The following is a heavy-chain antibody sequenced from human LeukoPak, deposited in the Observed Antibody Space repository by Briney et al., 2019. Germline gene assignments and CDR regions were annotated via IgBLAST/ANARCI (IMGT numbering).Heavy chain of an antibody. CDR1: GYTFTGDY. Sequence: ASVKVSCKASGYTFTGDYMHWVRQAPGQGLEWMGWINPNSGGTNYAQKFQGRVTMTRDTSISTAYMELSRLRSDDTALYYCARAAIDYGGNFHWGEGTLVTVSS. CDR2: INPNSGGT. J-gene: IGHJ4*02. CDR3: ARAAIDYGGNFH. D-gene: IGHD4-23*01. V-gene: IGHV1-2*02.